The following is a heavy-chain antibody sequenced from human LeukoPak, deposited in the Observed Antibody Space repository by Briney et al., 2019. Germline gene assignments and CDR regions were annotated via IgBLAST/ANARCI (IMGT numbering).Heavy chain of an antibody. V-gene: IGHV3-64D*09. D-gene: IGHD5-18*01. CDR2: ISSNGGST. Sequence: GGSLRLSCSASGFTFSSYAMHCVRQAPGEGLEYVSAISSNGGSTYYADSVKGRFTISRDNSKNTLYLQMSSLRAEDTAVYYCVKGMDIAMVSAFDYWGQGTLVTVSS. CDR3: VKGMDIAMVSAFDY. J-gene: IGHJ4*02. CDR1: GFTFSSYA.